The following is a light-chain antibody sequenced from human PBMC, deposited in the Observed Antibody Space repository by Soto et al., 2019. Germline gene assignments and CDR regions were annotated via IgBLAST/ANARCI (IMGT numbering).Light chain of an antibody. CDR2: EVS. Sequence: SVLTQPASVSGSPGQSITISCTGTSSDVGTYNYVSWYQQHSGKAPKLMIYEVSNRPSGVSNRSSGSKSGNTASLTISGLQAEDEADYFCTSSTSDSLYVFGTGTKVTVL. J-gene: IGLJ1*01. CDR3: TSSTSDSLYV. CDR1: SSDVGTYNY. V-gene: IGLV2-14*01.